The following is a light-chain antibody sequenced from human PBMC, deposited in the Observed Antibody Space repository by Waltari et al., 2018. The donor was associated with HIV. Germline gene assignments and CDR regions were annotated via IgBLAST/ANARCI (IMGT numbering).Light chain of an antibody. V-gene: IGLV2-8*01. CDR3: SSFAGTNKL. J-gene: IGLJ2*01. CDR1: DNTINDYKY. CDR2: EVT. Sequence: QSALTQPPSASGSPGQSVNLSCTGGDNTINDYKYVSWYQQHSDKPPKLIIFEVTKRPSGVPDRFSGSKSGNTASLFVSGLQPEDEATYFCSSFAGTNKLFGGGTKLTVL.